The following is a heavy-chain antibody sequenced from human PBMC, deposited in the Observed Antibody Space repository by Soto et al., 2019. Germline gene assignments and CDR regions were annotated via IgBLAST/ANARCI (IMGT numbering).Heavy chain of an antibody. J-gene: IGHJ4*02. CDR1: GYTFTTHY. D-gene: IGHD3-9*01. CDR2: IDPRSGSA. CDR3: ARERTYFGDY. V-gene: IGHV1-46*01. Sequence: ASVKVSCKASGYTFTTHYIHWVRQAPGQGPEWMGIIDPRSGSAGYAQRFQVSVTMTRDTPTSTFYMELSSLRSEDTAVYYCARERTYFGDYWGQGTLVTVSS.